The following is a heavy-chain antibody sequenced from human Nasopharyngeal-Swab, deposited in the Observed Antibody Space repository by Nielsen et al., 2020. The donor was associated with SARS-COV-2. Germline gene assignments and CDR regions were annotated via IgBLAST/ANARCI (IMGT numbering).Heavy chain of an antibody. CDR1: GGSISSGSYY. CDR2: IYTSGST. D-gene: IGHD1-14*01. Sequence: SETLSLTCTVSGGSISSGSYYWSWIRQPAGKGLEWIGRIYTSGSTNYNPSLKSRVTISVDTSKNQFSLKLSSETAADTAVYYCARVHRTVGTFDYWGQGTLVTVSS. J-gene: IGHJ4*02. V-gene: IGHV4-61*02. CDR3: ARVHRTVGTFDY.